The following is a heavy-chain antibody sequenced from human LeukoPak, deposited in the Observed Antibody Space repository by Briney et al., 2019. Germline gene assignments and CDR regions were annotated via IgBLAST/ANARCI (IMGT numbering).Heavy chain of an antibody. Sequence: PSETLSLTCTVSGGSISSSSYYWGWIRQPPGKGLEWIGSIYYSGSTYYNPSLKSRVTISVDTSKNQFSLKLSSVTAADTAVYYCARRVVAVAGCFDYWGQGTLVTVSS. V-gene: IGHV4-39*07. CDR2: IYYSGST. D-gene: IGHD6-19*01. J-gene: IGHJ4*02. CDR3: ARRVVAVAGCFDY. CDR1: GGSISSSSYY.